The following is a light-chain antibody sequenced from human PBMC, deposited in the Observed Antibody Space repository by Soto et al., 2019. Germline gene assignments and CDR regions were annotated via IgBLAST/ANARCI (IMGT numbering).Light chain of an antibody. CDR2: DTS. V-gene: IGLV7-46*01. CDR3: LLSYSGAWV. Sequence: QAVVTQEPSLTVSPGGTVTLTCGSSTGAVTSAHYPYWFQQKPGQAPRTVIYDTSNKHSWTPARFSGSLLGGQAALTLSCAQPEDEAEYYCLLSYSGAWVFGGGTKVTVL. J-gene: IGLJ3*02. CDR1: TGAVTSAHY.